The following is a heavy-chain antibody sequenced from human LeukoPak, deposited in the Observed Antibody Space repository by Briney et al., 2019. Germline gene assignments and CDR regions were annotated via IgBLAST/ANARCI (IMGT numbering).Heavy chain of an antibody. CDR2: MNPSGGST. D-gene: IGHD3-22*01. Sequence: GASVKVSCKASGYTFTSYYMHWVRQAPGQGLEWMGIMNPSGGSTSYAQKFQGRVTMTRDTSTSTVYMELSSLRSEDTAVYYCARDRAEYYYDSSGYPGEFQHWGQGTLVTVSS. V-gene: IGHV1-46*01. CDR3: ARDRAEYYYDSSGYPGEFQH. CDR1: GYTFTSYY. J-gene: IGHJ1*01.